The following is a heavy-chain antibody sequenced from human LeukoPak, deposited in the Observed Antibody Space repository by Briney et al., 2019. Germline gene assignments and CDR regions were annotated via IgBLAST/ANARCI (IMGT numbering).Heavy chain of an antibody. D-gene: IGHD3-22*01. Sequence: ASVKVSCKASGYTFTSYDINWVRQATGQGLEWMGWMNPNSGNTGYAQKFQGRVTMTRNTSIGTAYMELSSLRSEDTAVYYCARGRRYYYDSSGYSEANWFDPWGQGTLVTVSS. CDR3: ARGRRYYYDSSGYSEANWFDP. CDR1: GYTFTSYD. J-gene: IGHJ5*02. V-gene: IGHV1-8*01. CDR2: MNPNSGNT.